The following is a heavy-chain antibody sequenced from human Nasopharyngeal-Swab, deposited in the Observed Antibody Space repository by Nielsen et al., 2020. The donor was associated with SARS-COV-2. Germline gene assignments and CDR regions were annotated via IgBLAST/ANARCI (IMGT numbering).Heavy chain of an antibody. Sequence: GGSLRLSCAASGFTFSSFWMHWVRQVPGKGLVWISRISADGSSTSYADSVKGRLTISRDNARNTLCLQINTLTGEDTAVYHCARGSGPHGSWDFWGQGTLVTVST. CDR3: ARGSGPHGSWDF. V-gene: IGHV3-74*01. CDR2: ISADGSST. J-gene: IGHJ1*01. D-gene: IGHD1-26*01. CDR1: GFTFSSFW.